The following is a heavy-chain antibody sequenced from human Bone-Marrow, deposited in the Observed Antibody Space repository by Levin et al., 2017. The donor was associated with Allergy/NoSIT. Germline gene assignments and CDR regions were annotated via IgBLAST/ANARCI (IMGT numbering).Heavy chain of an antibody. CDR3: AKGPQYGIRWYRAPFAY. Sequence: GGSLRLSCAASGFTFDDYAMHWVRQAPGKGLEWVSSISWNSGTIGYADSVKGRFTISRDNAKNSLYLQMNSLRAEDTALYYCAKGPQYGIRWYRAPFAYWGQGTLVTVSS. D-gene: IGHD6-13*01. V-gene: IGHV3-9*01. CDR2: ISWNSGTI. CDR1: GFTFDDYA. J-gene: IGHJ4*02.